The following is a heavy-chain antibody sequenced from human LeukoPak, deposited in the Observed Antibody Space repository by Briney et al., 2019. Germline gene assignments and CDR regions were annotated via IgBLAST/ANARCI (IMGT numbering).Heavy chain of an antibody. Sequence: PGGSLRLSCTVSGFTVSSNSMRWVRHVPGKGLEWVPGISWNSDTIDLADSVKGRFTISRDNAKNSLYLQMNRLRAEDTALYYCATNGGGDSGYGNFDYWGQGTLVTVSS. V-gene: IGHV3-9*01. CDR3: ATNGGGDSGYGNFDY. D-gene: IGHD5-12*01. J-gene: IGHJ4*02. CDR1: GFTVSSNS. CDR2: ISWNSDTI.